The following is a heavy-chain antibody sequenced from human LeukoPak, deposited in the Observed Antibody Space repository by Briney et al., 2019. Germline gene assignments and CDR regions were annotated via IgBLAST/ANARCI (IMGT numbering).Heavy chain of an antibody. CDR3: ARDLTSSRTRWFDP. J-gene: IGHJ5*02. D-gene: IGHD2-2*01. Sequence: GGSLRLSCAVSGFTFSNYNMNWVRQAPGKGLEWVSYISSSSTTIYYADSVKGRFTISRDNAENSLSLQMNSLRDEDTAVYYCARDLTSSRTRWFDPWGQGTLVTVPS. CDR1: GFTFSNYN. V-gene: IGHV3-48*02. CDR2: ISSSSTTI.